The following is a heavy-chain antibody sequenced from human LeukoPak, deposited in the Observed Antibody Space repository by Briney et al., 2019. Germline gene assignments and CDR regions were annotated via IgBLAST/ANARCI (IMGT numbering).Heavy chain of an antibody. V-gene: IGHV1-18*01. CDR3: AREDYGSGSYYNSNPDYYYYGMDV. Sequence: ASVKVSCKASGYTFTSYGISWVRQAPGQGLEWMGWISAYNGNTNYAQKLQGRVTMTTDTSTSTAYMELRSLRSDDTAVYYCAREDYGSGSYYNSNPDYYYYGMDVWGRGTTVTVSS. D-gene: IGHD3-10*01. J-gene: IGHJ6*02. CDR1: GYTFTSYG. CDR2: ISAYNGNT.